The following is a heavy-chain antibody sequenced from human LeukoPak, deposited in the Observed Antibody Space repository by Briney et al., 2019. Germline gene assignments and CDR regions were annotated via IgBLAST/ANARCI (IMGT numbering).Heavy chain of an antibody. CDR3: ARAGGSYYHQHYYYGMDV. D-gene: IGHD1-26*01. CDR2: TYYRSKWYN. V-gene: IGHV6-1*01. J-gene: IGHJ6*02. Sequence: SQTLSLTCAISGDSVSSNSAAWNWIRQSPSRGLEWLGRTYYRSKWYNDYAVSVKSLITINPDTSKNQFSLQLNSVTPEDTAVYYCARAGGSYYHQHYYYGMDVWGQGTTVTVSS. CDR1: GDSVSSNSAA.